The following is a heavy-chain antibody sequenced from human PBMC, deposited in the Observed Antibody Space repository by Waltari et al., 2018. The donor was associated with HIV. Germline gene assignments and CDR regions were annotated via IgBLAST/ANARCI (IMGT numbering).Heavy chain of an antibody. D-gene: IGHD2-2*01. CDR1: GFPLRTYP. CDR3: AQDIGPDVVVPVDAN. J-gene: IGHJ4*02. Sequence: VQLLESGGGLVPPGGSLLLSCPAFGFPLRTYPRGWVREAPGKGLEWVSAISGSGGSTYYADSVKGRFTISRDNSQSTLYLQMNSLRAEDTAEYYCAQDIGPDVVVPVDANWGQGTLVTVSS. CDR2: ISGSGGST. V-gene: IGHV3-23*01.